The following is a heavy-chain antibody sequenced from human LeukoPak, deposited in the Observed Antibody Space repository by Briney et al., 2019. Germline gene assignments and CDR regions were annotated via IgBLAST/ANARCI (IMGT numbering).Heavy chain of an antibody. V-gene: IGHV1-69*04. CDR3: ARGSVVPAGAPDY. CDR2: IIPILGIA. D-gene: IGHD2-2*01. CDR1: GGTFSSYA. Sequence: SVKVSCKASGGTFSSYAISWVRQAPGQGLEWMGRIIPILGIANYAQKFQGRVTITADKSTSTAYMELSSLRSEDTAVYYCARGSVVPAGAPDYWGQGTLVTVSS. J-gene: IGHJ4*02.